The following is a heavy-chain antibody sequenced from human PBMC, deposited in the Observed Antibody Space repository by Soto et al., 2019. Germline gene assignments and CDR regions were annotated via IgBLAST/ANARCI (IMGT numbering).Heavy chain of an antibody. CDR3: AKDLVGSNADYYDY. V-gene: IGHV3-21*04. CDR1: GTTFSRHS. Sequence: VRSQRLSYAASGTTFSRHSINGVRQDPGNGLEWVSSISSSSSYIYYADSVKGRFTISRDNSKNTLYLQMNSLRAEDAFVYYCAKDLVGSNADYYDYWGQGTLVTVSS. CDR2: ISSSSSYI. J-gene: IGHJ4*02. D-gene: IGHD2-15*01.